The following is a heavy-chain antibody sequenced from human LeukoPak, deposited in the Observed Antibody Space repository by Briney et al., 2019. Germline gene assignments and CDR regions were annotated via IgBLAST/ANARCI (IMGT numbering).Heavy chain of an antibody. CDR2: INPSGGST. CDR1: GYTFTSYY. V-gene: IGHV1-46*01. Sequence: ASVKVSCKASGYTFTSYYMHWVRQAPGQGLEWMGIINPSGGSTNYAQKFQGRVTMTRDMSTTTDYMELSSLRSEDTAVYYCARDNSMEDTAWWFDPWGQGTLVTVSS. CDR3: ARDNSMEDTAWWFDP. J-gene: IGHJ5*02. D-gene: IGHD1-1*01.